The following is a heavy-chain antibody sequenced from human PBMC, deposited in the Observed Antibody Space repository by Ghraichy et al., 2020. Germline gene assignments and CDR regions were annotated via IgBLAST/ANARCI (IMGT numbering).Heavy chain of an antibody. CDR1: GLIFGSYW. CDR2: INQNGREK. D-gene: IGHD6-13*01. J-gene: IGHJ3*02. CDR3: SSGYTFDI. V-gene: IGHV3-7*03. Sequence: GSLRLSCAASGLIFGSYWMTWVRQAPGKGLEWVANINQNGREKYYAGSVKGRFTISRDNAKSSLYLQLNNLSAEDTAVYYCSSGYTFDIWGRGTMVTVSS.